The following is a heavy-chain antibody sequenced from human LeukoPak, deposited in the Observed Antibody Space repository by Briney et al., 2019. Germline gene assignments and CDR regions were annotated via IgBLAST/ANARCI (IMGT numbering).Heavy chain of an antibody. Sequence: SETLSLTCTVSGGSISSSSYYWGWIRQPPGKGLEWIGSTFYSGSTYYNPSLKSRVTISVDTSKNQFSLKLSSVTAADTAVYYCARKQWVEYYFDNWGQGTLVTVSS. CDR2: TFYSGST. J-gene: IGHJ4*02. CDR1: GGSISSSSYY. V-gene: IGHV4-39*07. CDR3: ARKQWVEYYFDN. D-gene: IGHD6-19*01.